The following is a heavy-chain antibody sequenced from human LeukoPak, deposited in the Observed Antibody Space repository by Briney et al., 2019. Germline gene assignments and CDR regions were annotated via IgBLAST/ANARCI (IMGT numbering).Heavy chain of an antibody. J-gene: IGHJ4*02. D-gene: IGHD7-27*01. V-gene: IGHV3-21*01. CDR2: ISSSGSP. CDR3: ARDKLGSNIPTWLPY. Sequence: GGSLRLSCAASGFTFSRYSMTWVRLAPGKGLEWVSSISSSGSPYYADSVRGRVNISRDNAKNSLNLQMNGLRAEDTAIYYCARDKLGSNIPTWLPYWGQGSLVTVS. CDR1: GFTFSRYS.